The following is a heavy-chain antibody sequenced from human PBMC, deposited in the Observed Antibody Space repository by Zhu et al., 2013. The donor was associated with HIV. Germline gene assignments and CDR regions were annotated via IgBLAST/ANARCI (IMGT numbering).Heavy chain of an antibody. V-gene: IGHV1-18*01. D-gene: IGHD1-7*01. CDR1: GYTFNSYG. CDR2: ISPYTGNT. CDR3: ARGRRWELAGGMDV. J-gene: IGHJ6*02. Sequence: LVQSGAEVKKPGASVKVSCKALGYTFNSYGISWVRQAPGQGLEWMGWISPYTGNTNYAPKFQGRVTMTTETATSATYMDLRSLRSDDTAVYYCARGRRWELAGGMDVWGQGTTVIVSS.